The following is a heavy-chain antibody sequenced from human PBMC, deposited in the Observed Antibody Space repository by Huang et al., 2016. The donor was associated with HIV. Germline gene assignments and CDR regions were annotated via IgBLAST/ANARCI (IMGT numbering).Heavy chain of an antibody. Sequence: QVQLRQWGAGLVKPSETLSLTCAVYGGSFSGYYGTWIRQSPGKGLEWIGEINHIGKINYQPSRKSRVTSSKDTAKNQFSLQLTSVSAAYKGVYFCAREKAADRAWYGVYYFDYWGEGALVTVTS. J-gene: IGHJ4*02. D-gene: IGHD3-10*01. CDR3: AREKAADRAWYGVYYFDY. V-gene: IGHV4-34*01. CDR1: GGSFSGYY. CDR2: INHIGKI.